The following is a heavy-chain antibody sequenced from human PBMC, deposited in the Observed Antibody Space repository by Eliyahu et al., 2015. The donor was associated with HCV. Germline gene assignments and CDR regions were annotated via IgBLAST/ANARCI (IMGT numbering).Heavy chain of an antibody. CDR2: MYSGGST. V-gene: IGHV3-66*01. D-gene: IGHD6-13*01. CDR3: ARDLTVLRAATGTDYYSGMDV. CDR1: GXXVNXNY. J-gene: IGHJ6*02. Sequence: EVQLVESGGGLVQPGGSLRLSCAASGXXVNXNYMXWVRQAPGKGLEGVSVMYSGGSTFYADSVKGRFTISRDNSKNTLYLQVNSLRVEDTAVYYCARDLTVLRAATGTDYYSGMDVWGQGTTVTVSS.